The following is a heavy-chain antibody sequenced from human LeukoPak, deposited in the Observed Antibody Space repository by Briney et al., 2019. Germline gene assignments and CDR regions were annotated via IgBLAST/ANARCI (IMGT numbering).Heavy chain of an antibody. CDR3: ARRPEGIQLWWGAFDI. CDR2: ISSSGSTI. CDR1: GFTFSRYA. J-gene: IGHJ3*02. V-gene: IGHV3-48*01. Sequence: GGSLRLSCAASGFTFSRYAMNWVRQAPGKGLEWVSCISSSGSTIYYADSVKGRFTISRDNARNSLYLETNSLRAEDTAVYYCARRPEGIQLWWGAFDIWGQGTMVTVSS. D-gene: IGHD5-18*01.